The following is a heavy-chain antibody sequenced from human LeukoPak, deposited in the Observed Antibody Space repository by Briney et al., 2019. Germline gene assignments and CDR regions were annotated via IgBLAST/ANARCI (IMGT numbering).Heavy chain of an antibody. CDR2: INPNSGGT. J-gene: IGHJ6*02. V-gene: IGHV1-2*02. CDR1: GYTFTGYY. CDR3: ARDVVPAAIRYYYYGMDV. Sequence: ASVKVSCKASGYTFTGYYIHWVRQAPGQGLEWMGWINPNSGGTNYAQKFQGRVTMTRDTSISTAYMELSRLRSDDTAVYYCARDVVPAAIRYYYYGMDVWGQGTTVTVSS. D-gene: IGHD2-2*01.